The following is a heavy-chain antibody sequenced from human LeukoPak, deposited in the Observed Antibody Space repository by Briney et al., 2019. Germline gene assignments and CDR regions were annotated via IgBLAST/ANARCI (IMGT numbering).Heavy chain of an antibody. D-gene: IGHD3-22*01. CDR2: IYYSGST. J-gene: IGHJ4*02. Sequence: PSQTLSLTCTVSGGSISSGDYYWSWIRQPPGKGLEWIGYIYYSGSTYYNPSLKSRVTISVDKSKNQFSLKLSSVTAADTAVYYCARDAGAPHYYDSSGPYYFDYWGQGTLVTVSS. V-gene: IGHV4-30-4*01. CDR3: ARDAGAPHYYDSSGPYYFDY. CDR1: GGSISSGDYY.